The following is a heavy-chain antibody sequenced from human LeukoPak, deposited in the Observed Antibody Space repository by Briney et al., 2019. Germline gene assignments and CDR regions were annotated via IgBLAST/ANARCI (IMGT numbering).Heavy chain of an antibody. CDR3: ARDPYHSSGYN. Sequence: GGSLRLSCAASGFTFSSYGMHWVRQAPGKGLEWVAVISYDGSNKYYADSVKGRFTISRDIFKNTLSLQMNNLRVEDTAVYYCARDPYHSSGYNWGQGTLVTVSS. CDR1: GFTFSSYG. CDR2: ISYDGSNK. D-gene: IGHD3-22*01. V-gene: IGHV3-30*03. J-gene: IGHJ1*01.